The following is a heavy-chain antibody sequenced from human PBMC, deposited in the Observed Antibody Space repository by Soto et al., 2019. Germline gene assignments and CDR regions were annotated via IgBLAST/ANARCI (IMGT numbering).Heavy chain of an antibody. CDR3: AKDHINVVVPAAIFTGGPFDY. CDR2: ISYDGSNK. CDR1: GFTFSSYG. V-gene: IGHV3-30*18. J-gene: IGHJ4*02. D-gene: IGHD2-2*01. Sequence: QVQLVESGGGVVQPGRSLRLSCAASGFTFSSYGMHWVRQAPGKGLEWVAVISYDGSNKYYADSVKGRFTISRDNSKNTLYLQMNSLRAEDTAVYYCAKDHINVVVPAAIFTGGPFDYWGQGTLVTVSS.